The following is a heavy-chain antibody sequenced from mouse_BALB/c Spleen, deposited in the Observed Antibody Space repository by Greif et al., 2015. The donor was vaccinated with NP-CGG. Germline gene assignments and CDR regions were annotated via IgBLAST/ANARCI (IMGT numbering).Heavy chain of an antibody. CDR2: IWRGGST. V-gene: IGHV2-5*01. D-gene: IGHD2-3*01. J-gene: IGHJ4*01. CDR1: GFSLTSYG. CDR3: AKNPPDGYYAMDY. Sequence: VQLQQSGPGLVQPSQSLSITCTVSGFSLTSYGVHWVRQSPGKGLEWLGVIWRGGSTDYNAAFMSRLSITKDNSKSQVFFKMNSLQADDTAIYYCAKNPPDGYYAMDYWGQGTSVTVSS.